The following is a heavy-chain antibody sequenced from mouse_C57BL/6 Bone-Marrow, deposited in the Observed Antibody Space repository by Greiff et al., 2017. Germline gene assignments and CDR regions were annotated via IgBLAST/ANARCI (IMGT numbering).Heavy chain of an antibody. CDR3: ARERYYYGSSYLYYYARDY. CDR1: GYTFTSYW. J-gene: IGHJ4*01. D-gene: IGHD1-1*01. Sequence: QVQLQQPGAELVKPGASVKLSCKASGYTFTSYWMHWVKQRPGQGLEWIGMIHPNSGSTNYNEKFKSKATLTVDKSSSTAYMQLSSLTSEDSAVYYGARERYYYGSSYLYYYARDYWGQGTSVTVSS. CDR2: IHPNSGST. V-gene: IGHV1-64*01.